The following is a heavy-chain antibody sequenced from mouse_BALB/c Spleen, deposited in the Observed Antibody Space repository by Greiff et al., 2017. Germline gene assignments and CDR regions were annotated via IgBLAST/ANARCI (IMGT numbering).Heavy chain of an antibody. CDR3: ARRGDPAWFAY. Sequence: EVKLVESGGGLVKPGGSLKLSCAASGFTFSSYAMSWVRQTPGKRLEWVATISSGGSYTYYPDSVKGRFTISRDNANNTLHLQMSSLRSEDTAMYCCARRGDPAWFAYWGQGTLVTVSA. J-gene: IGHJ3*01. D-gene: IGHD2-13*01. CDR2: ISSGGSYT. V-gene: IGHV5-9-3*01. CDR1: GFTFSSYA.